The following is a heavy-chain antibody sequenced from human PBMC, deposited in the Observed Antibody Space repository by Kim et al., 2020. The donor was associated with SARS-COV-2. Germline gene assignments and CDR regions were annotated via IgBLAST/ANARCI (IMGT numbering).Heavy chain of an antibody. CDR2: ISSSGSDI. CDR1: GNTFSSYS. J-gene: IGHJ4*02. CDR3: ARDQVSIFDSSSYYYVFED. D-gene: IGHD3-22*01. V-gene: IGHV3-21*01. Sequence: GGSLRLSCAASGNTFSSYSMNWVRQAPGKGLEWISSISSSGSDIFYADSVKGRFTISRDNVRNSLYLQMNSLRVEDTAVYYCARDQVSIFDSSSYYYVFEDWGQGTLVTVSS.